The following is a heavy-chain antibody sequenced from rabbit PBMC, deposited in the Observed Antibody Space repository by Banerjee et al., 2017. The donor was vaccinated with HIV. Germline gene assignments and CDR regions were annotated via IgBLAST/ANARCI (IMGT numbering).Heavy chain of an antibody. Sequence: QLEESGGDLVKPEGSLTLTCTASGFTLSSYWMCWVRQAPGKGLEWIGYIDPVFGNTVYASWVNGRFTISSHNAQNTLYLQLNSLTAADTATYFCARDAGYAGSNLWGQGTLVTVS. CDR3: ARDAGYAGSNL. CDR2: IDPVFGNT. V-gene: IGHV1S7*01. D-gene: IGHD4-2*01. J-gene: IGHJ4*01. CDR1: GFTLSSYW.